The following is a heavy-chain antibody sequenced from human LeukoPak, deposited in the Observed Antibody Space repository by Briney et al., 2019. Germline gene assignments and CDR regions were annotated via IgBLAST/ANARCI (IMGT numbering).Heavy chain of an antibody. V-gene: IGHV3-9*03. CDR1: GFTFDDYA. Sequence: GGSLRLSCAASGFTFDDYAMHWVRQAPGKGLEWVSGISWNSGSIGYADSVKGRFTISRDNAKNSLYLQMNSLRAEDMALYYCAKTGDGYNFGAFDIWGQGTMVTVSS. D-gene: IGHD5-24*01. CDR2: ISWNSGSI. CDR3: AKTGDGYNFGAFDI. J-gene: IGHJ3*02.